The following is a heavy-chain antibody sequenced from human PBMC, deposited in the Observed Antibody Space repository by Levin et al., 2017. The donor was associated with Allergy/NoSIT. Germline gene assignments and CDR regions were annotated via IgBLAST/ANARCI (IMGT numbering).Heavy chain of an antibody. CDR2: MNPNSGNT. CDR3: ARVRDDYIWGSYRAFDY. D-gene: IGHD3-16*02. Sequence: ASVKVSCKASGYTFTSYDINWVRQATGQGLEWMGWMNPNSGNTGYAQKFQGRVTMTRNTSISTAYMELSSLRSEDTAVYYCARVRDDYIWGSYRAFDYWGQGTLVTVSS. V-gene: IGHV1-8*01. J-gene: IGHJ4*02. CDR1: GYTFTSYD.